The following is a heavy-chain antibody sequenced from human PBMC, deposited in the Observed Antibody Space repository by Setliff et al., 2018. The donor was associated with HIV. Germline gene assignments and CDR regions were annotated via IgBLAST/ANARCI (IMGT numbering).Heavy chain of an antibody. CDR1: GYTFTGYY. Sequence: ASVKVSCKASGYTFTGYYIHWVRQAPGLGLEWMGVIHPSGGSTSYAQSFQDRVTMTRDTSTSTVYMELSSLRSEDTAVYYCARVRYCSGGSCYGGEYWFDPWGQGTLVTVSS. J-gene: IGHJ5*02. V-gene: IGHV1-46*01. CDR2: IHPSGGST. CDR3: ARVRYCSGGSCYGGEYWFDP. D-gene: IGHD2-15*01.